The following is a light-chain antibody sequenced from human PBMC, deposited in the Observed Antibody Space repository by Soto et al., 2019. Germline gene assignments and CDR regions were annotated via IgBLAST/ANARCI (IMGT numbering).Light chain of an antibody. CDR3: SPYTTSNTRQIV. CDR1: SSDIGGYNY. Sequence: SAPSQPGPECGSPGPSVTLSYTGTSSDIGGYNYVSWYQQHPGKAPKFMIYDVSNRPSGVSNRFSGSKSGNTASLTISGLQAEDEADYYCSPYTTSNTRQIVFGTGTKVTVL. CDR2: DVS. V-gene: IGLV2-14*01. J-gene: IGLJ1*01.